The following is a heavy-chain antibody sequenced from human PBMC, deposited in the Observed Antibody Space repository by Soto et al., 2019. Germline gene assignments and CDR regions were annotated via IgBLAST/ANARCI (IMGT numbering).Heavy chain of an antibody. J-gene: IGHJ6*02. CDR3: XXXXXXXXXXXXXXV. Sequence: QVTLKESGPVLVKPTETLTLTCTVSGFSLSNARMGVSWIRQPPGKALEWLAHIFSNDEKSYSTSLKSRLTISKDTSKSQVVLTMTNMDPVDTATYXXXXXXXXXXXXXXXXVXGQGTTVTVSS. CDR1: GFSLSNARMG. V-gene: IGHV2-26*01. CDR2: IFSNDEK.